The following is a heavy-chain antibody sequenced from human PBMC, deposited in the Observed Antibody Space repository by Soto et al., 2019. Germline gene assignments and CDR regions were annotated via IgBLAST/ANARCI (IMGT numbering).Heavy chain of an antibody. J-gene: IGHJ4*02. CDR3: ATYGSGSYYNRNVYFDY. V-gene: IGHV4-34*01. Sequence: SETLSLTCAVYGGSFSGYYWSWIRQPPGKGLEWIGEINHSGSTSYNPSLKSRVTISVDTSKNQFSLKLSSVTAADTAVYYCATYGSGSYYNRNVYFDYWGQGTLVTVSS. CDR2: INHSGST. CDR1: GGSFSGYY. D-gene: IGHD3-10*01.